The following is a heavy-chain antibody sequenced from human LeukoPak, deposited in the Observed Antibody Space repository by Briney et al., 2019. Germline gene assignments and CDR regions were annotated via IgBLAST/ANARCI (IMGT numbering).Heavy chain of an antibody. CDR2: IYYSGST. V-gene: IGHV4-59*01. D-gene: IGHD3-3*01. CDR3: ARDSTHYDRRGFQH. J-gene: IGHJ1*01. CDR1: GGSISSYY. Sequence: SETLSLTCTVSGGSISSYYWSWIRQPPGKGLEWIGYIYYSGSTNYNPSLKSRVTISVDTSKNQFSLKLSSVTAADTAVYYCARDSTHYDRRGFQHWGQGTLVTVSS.